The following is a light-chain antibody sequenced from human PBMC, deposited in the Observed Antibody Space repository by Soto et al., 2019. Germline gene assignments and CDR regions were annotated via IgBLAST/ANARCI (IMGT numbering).Light chain of an antibody. J-gene: IGKJ1*01. CDR1: QNVITY. CDR3: QQTHAVPRT. Sequence: EIQMTQCPSSLSASLGDRFTITCVAIQNVITYLNWYQQKPGKDPKLLIYAASSLQSGVTLRFSGSGSGKTFIITISSLQTEDFATYLCQQTHAVPRTVGPGTQVEIK. V-gene: IGKV1-39*01. CDR2: AAS.